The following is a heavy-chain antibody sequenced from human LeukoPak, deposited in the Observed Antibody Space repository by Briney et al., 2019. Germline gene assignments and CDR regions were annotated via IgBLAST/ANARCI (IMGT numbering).Heavy chain of an antibody. CDR1: GFTVSSNY. J-gene: IGHJ6*02. Sequence: GGSLRLSCAASGFTVSSNYMSWVRQAPGKGLEWVSVIYSGGSTYYADSVKGRFTISRDNSKNTLYLQMNSLRAEDTAVYYCARVAAAGTYYYYYGMDVWVQGTTVTVSS. CDR2: IYSGGST. D-gene: IGHD6-13*01. V-gene: IGHV3-66*01. CDR3: ARVAAAGTYYYYYGMDV.